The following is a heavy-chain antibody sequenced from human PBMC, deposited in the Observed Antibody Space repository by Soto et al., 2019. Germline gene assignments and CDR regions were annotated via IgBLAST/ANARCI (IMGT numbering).Heavy chain of an antibody. Sequence: SVKVSCKASGFTFTSSAVQWVRQARGQRLEWIGWIVVGSGNTSYAQKFQERVTITRDMSTSTAYMELSSLRSEDTAVYYCAAVRYDSSGYYYGYGLDYWGQGTLVTVSS. CDR3: AAVRYDSSGYYYGYGLDY. CDR2: IVVGSGNT. V-gene: IGHV1-58*01. CDR1: GFTFTSSA. D-gene: IGHD3-22*01. J-gene: IGHJ4*02.